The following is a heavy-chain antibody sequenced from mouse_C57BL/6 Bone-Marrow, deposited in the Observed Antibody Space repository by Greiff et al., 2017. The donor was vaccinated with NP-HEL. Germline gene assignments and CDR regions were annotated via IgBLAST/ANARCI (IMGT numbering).Heavy chain of an antibody. CDR2: IYPRSGNT. CDR3: ARRRFAY. Sequence: QVQLQQSGAELARPGASVKLSCTASGYTFTSYGISWVKQRTGQGLEWIGEIYPRSGNTYYNEKFKGKATLTADKSSSTAYMELRSLTSEDSAVYVWARRRFAYWGQGTLVTVSA. CDR1: GYTFTSYG. J-gene: IGHJ3*01. V-gene: IGHV1-81*01.